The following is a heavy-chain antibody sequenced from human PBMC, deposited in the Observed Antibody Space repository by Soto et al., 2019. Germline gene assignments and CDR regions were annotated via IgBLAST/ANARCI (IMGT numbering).Heavy chain of an antibody. CDR3: AGYCSGGSCYPAGAFDF. CDR1: GGPIASGAYY. V-gene: IGHV4-31*03. D-gene: IGHD2-15*01. CDR2: IYHSGST. Sequence: QVQLQESGPGLVKPSQTLSLTCTVSGGPIASGAYYWTWIRQNPGKGLEWIGYIYHSGSTYYNPSRQSRVSISVDTSKNQFSLNLTSVTAADTAIYYCAGYCSGGSCYPAGAFDFWGQGTMVTVSS. J-gene: IGHJ3*01.